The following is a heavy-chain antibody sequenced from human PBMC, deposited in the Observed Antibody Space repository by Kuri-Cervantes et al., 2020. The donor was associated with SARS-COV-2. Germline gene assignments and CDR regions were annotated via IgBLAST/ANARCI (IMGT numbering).Heavy chain of an antibody. D-gene: IGHD6-13*01. Sequence: GESLMISCAASGFTFSGHWIHWVHQAPGKGLVWVARINPDGSYTNNADSVKGRFTISRDNSKNTLYLQMNSLRAEDTAVYYCAKASIAAAGDYYYYYGMDVWGQGTTVTVSS. V-gene: IGHV3-74*01. J-gene: IGHJ6*02. CDR3: AKASIAAAGDYYYYYGMDV. CDR2: INPDGSYT. CDR1: GFTFSGHW.